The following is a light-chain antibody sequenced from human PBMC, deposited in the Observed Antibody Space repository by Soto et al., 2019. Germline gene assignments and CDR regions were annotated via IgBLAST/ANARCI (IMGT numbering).Light chain of an antibody. V-gene: IGKV1-39*01. CDR3: QQSYNTPLT. CDR2: ATS. Sequence: DIQMTQSPSSLSASVGDRVTITCRASQTINGYLNWYQQKPGKAPNLLIYATSSLQSGVPSRFSGSGSGTDFTLIISNLQPVDFATYYCQQSYNTPLTFAGGTKVEVK. CDR1: QTINGY. J-gene: IGKJ4*01.